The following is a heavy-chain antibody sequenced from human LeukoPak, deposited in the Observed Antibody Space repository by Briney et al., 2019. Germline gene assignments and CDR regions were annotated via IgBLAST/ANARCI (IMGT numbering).Heavy chain of an antibody. Sequence: ASVKVSCKASGGTFSSYAISWVRQAPGQGLEWMGGIIPIFGTANYVQKFQGRVTITADESTSTAYMELSSLRSEDTAVYYCADAGGYCSSTSCFGREVEAFDIWGQGTMITVSS. CDR1: GGTFSSYA. CDR2: IIPIFGTA. J-gene: IGHJ3*02. V-gene: IGHV1-69*13. D-gene: IGHD2-2*01. CDR3: ADAGGYCSSTSCFGREVEAFDI.